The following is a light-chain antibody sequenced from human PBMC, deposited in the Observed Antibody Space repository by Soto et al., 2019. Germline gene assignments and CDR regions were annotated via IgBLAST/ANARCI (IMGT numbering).Light chain of an antibody. J-gene: IGLJ2*01. Sequence: QSALTQPPSAYGSPVQSVTISCTGTSSDVGGYNYVSWYQQHPGKAPKLMISEVSKRPSGVPDRFSGSKSGNTASLTVSGLQAEDEADYYCSSFAGNNNLVFGGGTKLTVL. V-gene: IGLV2-8*01. CDR1: SSDVGGYNY. CDR2: EVS. CDR3: SSFAGNNNLV.